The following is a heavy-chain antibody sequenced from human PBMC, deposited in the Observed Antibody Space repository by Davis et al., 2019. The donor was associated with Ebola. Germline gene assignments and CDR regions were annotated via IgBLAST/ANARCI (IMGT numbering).Heavy chain of an antibody. J-gene: IGHJ6*03. Sequence: SVKVSCKASGYTFTSYGISWVRQAPGQGLEWMGGIVPVSATTNYGQKFRGRVTITADESTSTAYMELSSLTSEDTAVYYCATTARYCSSASCHLIVYYYMDVWGKGTTVTVSS. V-gene: IGHV1-69*13. CDR1: GYTFTSYG. D-gene: IGHD2-2*01. CDR2: IVPVSATT. CDR3: ATTARYCSSASCHLIVYYYMDV.